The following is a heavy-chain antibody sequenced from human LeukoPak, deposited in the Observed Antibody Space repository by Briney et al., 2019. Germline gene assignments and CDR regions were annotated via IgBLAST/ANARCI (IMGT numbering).Heavy chain of an antibody. Sequence: SVKVSCKASGGTFSSYAISWVRQAPGQGLEWMGRIIPILGIANYAQKFQGRVTITADKSTSTAYMELSSLRSEDTAVYYCARPPVDTAMVTAYYFDYWGQGTLVTVSS. J-gene: IGHJ4*02. CDR2: IIPILGIA. CDR3: ARPPVDTAMVTAYYFDY. CDR1: GGTFSSYA. V-gene: IGHV1-69*04. D-gene: IGHD5-18*01.